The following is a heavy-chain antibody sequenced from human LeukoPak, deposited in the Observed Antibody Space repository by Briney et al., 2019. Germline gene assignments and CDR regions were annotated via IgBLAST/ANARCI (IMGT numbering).Heavy chain of an antibody. CDR2: ISSSGSTI. Sequence: GGSLRLSCAASGFPFSSYEVDWVRQAPEKGLEWVSYISSSGSTIYYADSVKGRFTISRDNAKNSLYLQMNSLRAEDTAVYYCATCGYTYGLYFYYWGQGTLVTVSS. J-gene: IGHJ4*02. V-gene: IGHV3-48*03. D-gene: IGHD5-18*01. CDR3: ATCGYTYGLYFYY. CDR1: GFPFSSYE.